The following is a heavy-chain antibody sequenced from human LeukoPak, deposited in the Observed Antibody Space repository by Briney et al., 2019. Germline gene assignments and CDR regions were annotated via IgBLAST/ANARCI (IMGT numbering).Heavy chain of an antibody. D-gene: IGHD2-2*01. J-gene: IGHJ5*02. CDR3: ARVELDIVVVGWFDP. V-gene: IGHV4-30-4*07. CDR2: IYYSGNT. Sequence: SETLSLTCAVSGDSISSGDYSWSWIRQPPGKGLEWIGYIYYSGNTYYNPSLKSRVTISVDTSKNQFSLKLSSVTAADTAVYYCARVELDIVVVGWFDPWGQGTLVTVSS. CDR1: GDSISSGDYS.